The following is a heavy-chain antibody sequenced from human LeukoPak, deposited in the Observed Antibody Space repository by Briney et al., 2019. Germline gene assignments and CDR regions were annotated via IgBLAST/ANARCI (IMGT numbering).Heavy chain of an antibody. Sequence: PSETLSLTCTVPGGSISSYYWSWIRQPPGKGLEWIGYIYYSGSTNYNPSLKSRVTISVDTSKNQFSLKLSSVTAADTAVYYCARAYYDSSGYPFDYWGQGTLVTVSS. J-gene: IGHJ4*02. V-gene: IGHV4-59*01. CDR1: GGSISSYY. CDR3: ARAYYDSSGYPFDY. CDR2: IYYSGST. D-gene: IGHD3-22*01.